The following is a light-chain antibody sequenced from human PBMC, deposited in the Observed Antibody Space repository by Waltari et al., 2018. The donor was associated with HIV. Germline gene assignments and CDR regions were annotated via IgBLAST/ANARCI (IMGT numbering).Light chain of an antibody. V-gene: IGKV4-1*01. CDR2: WAS. J-gene: IGKJ4*01. CDR3: QQYYTLRST. Sequence: DIVMTQSPDSLAVSLGARATVTCTSSRTVLYNRNYLAWYQQKPGQPPKVLIYWASTRAIGVPDRFSGSGSGTDFSLTISRVQADDVAIYYCQQYYTLRSTFGGGTKIE. CDR1: RTVLYNRNY.